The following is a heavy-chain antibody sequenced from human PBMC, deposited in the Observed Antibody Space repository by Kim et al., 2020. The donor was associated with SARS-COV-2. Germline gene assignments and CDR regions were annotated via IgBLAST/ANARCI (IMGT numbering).Heavy chain of an antibody. CDR2: ISSSSSTI. Sequence: GGSLRLSCAASGFTFSSYSMNWVRQAPGKGLEWVSYISSSSSTIYYADSVKGRFTISRDNAKNSLYLQMNSLRDEDTAVYYCARDGRRAHYDDMLTGYYRGRAHFDYWGQGTLVTVSS. J-gene: IGHJ4*02. CDR1: GFTFSSYS. V-gene: IGHV3-48*02. D-gene: IGHD3-9*01. CDR3: ARDGRRAHYDDMLTGYYRGRAHFDY.